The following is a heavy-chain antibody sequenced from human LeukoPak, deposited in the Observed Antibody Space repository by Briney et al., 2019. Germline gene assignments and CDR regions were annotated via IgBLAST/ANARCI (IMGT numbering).Heavy chain of an antibody. D-gene: IGHD3-22*01. CDR3: ASTGDYYDSSGYYDDWFDP. V-gene: IGHV1-18*01. CDR1: GYTFTSYG. J-gene: IGHJ5*02. CDR2: ISAYNGNT. Sequence: ASVKVSCKASGYTFTSYGISWVRQAPGQELEWMGWISAYNGNTNYAQKLQGRVTMTTDTSTSTAYMELRSLRSDDTAVYYCASTGDYYDSSGYYDDWFDPWGQGTLVTVSS.